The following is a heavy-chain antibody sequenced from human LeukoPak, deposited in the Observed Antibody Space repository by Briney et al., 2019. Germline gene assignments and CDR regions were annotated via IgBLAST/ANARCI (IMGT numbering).Heavy chain of an antibody. CDR2: ICQRSSVL. CDR3: AKTIKPSHGYSYVNDY. J-gene: IGHJ4*02. V-gene: IGHV3-48*01. D-gene: IGHD5-18*01. CDR1: GFTFSDYG. Sequence: PGGSLRLSCGASGFTFSDYGMNWLRQAPGKGLEWIAYICQRSSVLHYADSVKGRFTISRDNSKNTLYLQMNSLRAEDTAVYYCAKTIKPSHGYSYVNDYWGQGTLVTVSS.